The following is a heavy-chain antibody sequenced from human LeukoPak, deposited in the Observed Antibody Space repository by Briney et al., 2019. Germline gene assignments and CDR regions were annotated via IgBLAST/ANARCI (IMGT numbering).Heavy chain of an antibody. CDR1: GFTFSSYW. CDR3: ARGRPHGNDY. D-gene: IGHD4-23*01. Sequence: GESLRLSCAASGFTFSSYWMNWVRQAPGKGLVWVSRIASDGSSTTYADSVKGRFSISRDNAKNTLYLQMNSLRVEDTAVYYCARGRPHGNDYWGQGTLVTVSS. V-gene: IGHV3-74*01. CDR2: IASDGSST. J-gene: IGHJ4*02.